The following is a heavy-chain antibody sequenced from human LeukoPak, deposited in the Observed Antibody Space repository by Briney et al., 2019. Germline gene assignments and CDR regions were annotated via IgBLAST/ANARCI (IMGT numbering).Heavy chain of an antibody. J-gene: IGHJ3*02. Sequence: PGRSLRLSCAASGFTFSSYWMSWVRQAPGKGLEWVANIKQDGKAKYYVDSVKGRFTISRDSAKNSLYLQMNSLRAEDTAVYYCARDSTTVTTRASWAFDIWGQGTMVTVSS. CDR1: GFTFSSYW. CDR2: IKQDGKAK. V-gene: IGHV3-7*01. CDR3: ARDSTTVTTRASWAFDI. D-gene: IGHD4-17*01.